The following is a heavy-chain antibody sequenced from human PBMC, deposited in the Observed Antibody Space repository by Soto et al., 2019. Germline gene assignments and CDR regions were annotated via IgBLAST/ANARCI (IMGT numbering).Heavy chain of an antibody. CDR2: IYYSGST. CDR3: ARHVRIRRGTREYSSSSSAFDI. J-gene: IGHJ3*02. D-gene: IGHD6-6*01. Sequence: SETLSLTCTVSGGSISSSSYYWGWIRQPPGKGLEWIGSIYYSGSTYYNPSLKSRVTVSVDTSKNQFSLKLSSVTAADTAVYYCARHVRIRRGTREYSSSSSAFDIWGQGTMVTVSS. CDR1: GGSISSSSYY. V-gene: IGHV4-39*01.